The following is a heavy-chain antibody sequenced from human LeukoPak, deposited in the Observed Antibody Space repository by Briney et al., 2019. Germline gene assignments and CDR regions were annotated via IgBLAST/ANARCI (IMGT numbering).Heavy chain of an antibody. Sequence: PGRALRLSFASCVFIFSSYGMHEVRQARGKELEGVAVIWYDGSNKYYADSVKGRFTISRDNSNNSLYLQMNSLRVDDMAVCYCARDLLPNMVRGVIITPDYYYYGMDVWGKGTTVTVSS. J-gene: IGHJ6*04. V-gene: IGHV3-33*01. CDR2: IWYDGSNK. CDR3: ARDLLPNMVRGVIITPDYYYYGMDV. D-gene: IGHD3-10*01. CDR1: VFIFSSYG.